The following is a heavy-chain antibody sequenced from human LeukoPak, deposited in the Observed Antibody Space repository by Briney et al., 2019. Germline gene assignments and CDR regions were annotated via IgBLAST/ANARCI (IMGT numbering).Heavy chain of an antibody. D-gene: IGHD6-13*01. V-gene: IGHV3-53*01. J-gene: IGHJ4*02. Sequence: PGGSLRLSCAASGFTVISNYMSWVRQAPGKGLEWVSVVYSGGTTYYADSVKGRFTISRDSSKNTLYLQMNSLRAEDTAVYYCARGQIAAAGYYFDYWGQGTLVTVSS. CDR2: VYSGGTT. CDR1: GFTVISNY. CDR3: ARGQIAAAGYYFDY.